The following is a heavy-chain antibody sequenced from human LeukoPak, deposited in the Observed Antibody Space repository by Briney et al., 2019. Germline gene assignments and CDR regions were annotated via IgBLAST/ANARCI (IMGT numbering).Heavy chain of an antibody. J-gene: IGHJ4*02. CDR1: GGSFGDYY. D-gene: IGHD5-18*01. V-gene: IGHV4-34*01. Sequence: SETLSLTCAVYGGSFGDYYWSWIRQPPGKGLEWIGEINHSGWTNYNPSLKSRVTISVDTSKNQFSLNLGSVTAADTAVYYCASSARLGYWGRGTLVTVSS. CDR2: INHSGWT. CDR3: ASSARLGY.